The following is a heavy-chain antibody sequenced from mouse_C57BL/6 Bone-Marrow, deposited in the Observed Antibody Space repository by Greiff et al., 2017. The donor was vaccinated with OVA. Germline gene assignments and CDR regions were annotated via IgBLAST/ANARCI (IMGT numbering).Heavy chain of an antibody. Sequence: QVQLKESGPGLVQPSQSLSITCTVSGFSFTSYGVHWVRQSPGKGLEWLGVIWSGGSTDYNAAFISRLSISKDNSKSQVFFKMNSLQADDTAIYYCARPPYYDYACFAYWGQGTLVTVSA. J-gene: IGHJ3*01. CDR3: ARPPYYDYACFAY. CDR1: GFSFTSYG. V-gene: IGHV2-2*01. D-gene: IGHD2-4*01. CDR2: IWSGGST.